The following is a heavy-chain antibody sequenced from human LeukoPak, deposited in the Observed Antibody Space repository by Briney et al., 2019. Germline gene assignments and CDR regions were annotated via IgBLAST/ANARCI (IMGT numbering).Heavy chain of an antibody. J-gene: IGHJ3*02. CDR3: AKEYSSSWYGSRSVAFDI. CDR2: ISWDGGST. CDR1: GFTFDDYT. D-gene: IGHD6-13*01. Sequence: GGSLRLSCAASGFTFDDYTMHWVRQAPGQGLEWVSLISWDGGSTYYAESVKGRFTISRDNSKNSLYLQMNSLRTEDTALYYCAKEYSSSWYGSRSVAFDIWGQGTMVTVSS. V-gene: IGHV3-43*01.